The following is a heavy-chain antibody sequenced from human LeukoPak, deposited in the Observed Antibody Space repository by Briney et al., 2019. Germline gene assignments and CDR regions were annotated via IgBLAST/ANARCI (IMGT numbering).Heavy chain of an antibody. CDR2: TYTTGST. CDR1: GDSISSGSHF. V-gene: IGHV4-61*02. J-gene: IGHJ5*02. Sequence: PQTLSLTCTVSGDSISSGSHFWFWIRQPAGKGLEWFGRTYTTGSTNYSPSLKSRVTISVDTSENQFSLKLKSVTAADTAVYYCARADYSGSFWFDPWGQGTLVTVSS. D-gene: IGHD1-26*01. CDR3: ARADYSGSFWFDP.